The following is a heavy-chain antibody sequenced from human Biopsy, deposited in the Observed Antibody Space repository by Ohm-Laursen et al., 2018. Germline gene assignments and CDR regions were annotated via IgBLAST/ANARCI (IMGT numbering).Heavy chain of an antibody. D-gene: IGHD5-12*01. J-gene: IGHJ5*02. Sequence: ASVKVSCKASGYTFTTYDINWVRQATGQGLEWMGWMNPNTGNTGFAQKFQGRITMTRNTSISTAYMELRSLRSEDTAVYYCAKYNSDYEDSGLSGFPFPLDPWGQGTLVSVSS. CDR1: GYTFTTYD. CDR2: MNPNTGNT. V-gene: IGHV1-8*01. CDR3: AKYNSDYEDSGLSGFPFPLDP.